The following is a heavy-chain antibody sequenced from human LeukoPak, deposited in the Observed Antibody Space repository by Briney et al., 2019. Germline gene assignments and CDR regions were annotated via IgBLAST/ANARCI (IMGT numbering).Heavy chain of an antibody. J-gene: IGHJ4*02. CDR1: GFTLSNYA. V-gene: IGHV3-23*01. D-gene: IGHD3-16*01. CDR3: ANSPDDSGGDY. Sequence: PGGSLTLSCAVSGFTLSNYAVNWARQAPGEGLDWVAAISGAGDIPYYADSLKGRFFISRDNSKNMVYLQMNSLRAEDTAVYYCANSPDDSGGDYWGQGILVTVSS. CDR2: ISGAGDIP.